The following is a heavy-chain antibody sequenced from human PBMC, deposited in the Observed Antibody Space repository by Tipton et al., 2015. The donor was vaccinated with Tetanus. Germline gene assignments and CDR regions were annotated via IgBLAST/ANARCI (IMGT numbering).Heavy chain of an antibody. CDR3: ARDNYDSKDFSDY. D-gene: IGHD3-3*01. Sequence: SLRLSCAASGFSLSDYWMSWIRQTPGKGLEWVAYISASGHPIFYTDSVKGRLTISTGNTKNHLYLQMNSLRVEDTGLYFCARDNYDSKDFSDYWGQGTLITVSS. CDR2: ISASGHPI. CDR1: GFSLSDYW. V-gene: IGHV3-11*01. J-gene: IGHJ4*02.